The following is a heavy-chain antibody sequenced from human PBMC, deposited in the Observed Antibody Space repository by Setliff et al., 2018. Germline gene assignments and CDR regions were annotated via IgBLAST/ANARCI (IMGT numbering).Heavy chain of an antibody. J-gene: IGHJ6*03. CDR3: ARGGYSYGHHYYYYMDV. CDR1: GGSFSGYY. D-gene: IGHD5-18*01. V-gene: IGHV4-34*01. Sequence: TLSLTCAVYGGSFSGYYWSWIRQPPGKGLEWIGEINHSGSTNYNPSLKSRVTISVDTSKNQFSLKLSSVAAADTAVYYCARGGYSYGHHYYYYMDVWGKGTTVTAP. CDR2: INHSGST.